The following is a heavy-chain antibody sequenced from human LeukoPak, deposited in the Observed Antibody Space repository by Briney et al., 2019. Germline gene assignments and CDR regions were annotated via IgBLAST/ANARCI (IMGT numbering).Heavy chain of an antibody. CDR3: ARDLVAVAVFDYYYYGMDV. CDR1: GFTFSSYS. V-gene: IGHV3-21*01. D-gene: IGHD6-19*01. Sequence: GGSLRLSCAASGFTFSSYSMNWVRQAPGKGLEWVSSISSSSSYIYYADSVKGRFTNSRDNAKNSLYLQMNSLRAEDTAVYYCARDLVAVAVFDYYYYGMDVWGQGTTVTVSS. CDR2: ISSSSSYI. J-gene: IGHJ6*02.